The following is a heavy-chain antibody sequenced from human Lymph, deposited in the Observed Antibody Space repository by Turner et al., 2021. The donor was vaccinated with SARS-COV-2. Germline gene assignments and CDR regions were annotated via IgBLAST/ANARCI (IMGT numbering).Heavy chain of an antibody. CDR2: ISYDGSNK. V-gene: IGHV3-30*04. D-gene: IGHD3-10*01. CDR3: ARYGSGGYFYYGLDV. J-gene: IGHJ6*02. Sequence: QVQLVGSGGGVVQPGRSLRLSSAASGFTFSTYAIHWVRQAAGKGLGWVAVISYDGSNKYYADSVKGRFTISRDNSKNTLYLQMNSLRAEDTAVYYCARYGSGGYFYYGLDVWGQGTTVTVSS. CDR1: GFTFSTYA.